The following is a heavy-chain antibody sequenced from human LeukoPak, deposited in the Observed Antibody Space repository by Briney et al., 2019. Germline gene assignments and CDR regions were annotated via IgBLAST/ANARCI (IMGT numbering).Heavy chain of an antibody. V-gene: IGHV4-39*02. D-gene: IGHD5-18*01. J-gene: IGHJ4*02. CDR3: AREVSSTAIINY. CDR2: IYYSGST. CDR1: GGSISSSSYY. Sequence: SQSLSLTCTVAGGSISSSSYYSGWIRQPPGRGLEWIGSIYYSGSTYYNPSLKSRVTISVDTSKNQFSLKLSSVTAADTAVYYCAREVSSTAIINYWGQGTLVTVSS.